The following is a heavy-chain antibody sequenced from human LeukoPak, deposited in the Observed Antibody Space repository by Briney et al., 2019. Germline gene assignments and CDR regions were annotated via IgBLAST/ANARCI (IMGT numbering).Heavy chain of an antibody. CDR3: ARALRYSGSYYDY. J-gene: IGHJ4*02. V-gene: IGHV3-23*01. D-gene: IGHD1-26*01. Sequence: GGSLRLSCAASGFTFSSYAMSWVRQAPGKGLEWVSAIRGSGGSTYYADSVKGRFTISRDNSKNTLYLQMNSLRAEDTAVYYCARALRYSGSYYDYWGQGTLVTVSS. CDR1: GFTFSSYA. CDR2: IRGSGGST.